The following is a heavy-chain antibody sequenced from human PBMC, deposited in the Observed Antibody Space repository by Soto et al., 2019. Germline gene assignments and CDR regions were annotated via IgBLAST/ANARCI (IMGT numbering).Heavy chain of an antibody. CDR3: ARDLGYSSGWYEVHFDY. CDR1: GDSISSYY. CDR2: IYYSGST. D-gene: IGHD6-19*01. Sequence: SETLSLTCTVSGDSISSYYWSWIRQPPGKGLEWIGCIYYSGSTTYNPSLRSRVTISTDTSTSTAYMELRSLRSDDTAVYYCARDLGYSSGWYEVHFDYWGQGTLVTVSS. J-gene: IGHJ4*02. V-gene: IGHV4-59*01.